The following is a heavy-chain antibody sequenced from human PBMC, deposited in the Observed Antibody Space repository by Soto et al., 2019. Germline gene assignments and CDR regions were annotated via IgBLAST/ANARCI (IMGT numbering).Heavy chain of an antibody. D-gene: IGHD5-12*01. J-gene: IGHJ4*02. CDR2: ISGSGGST. CDR3: AKDINLKSVATILGYFDY. Sequence: GGSLRLSCAASGFTFSSYAMSWVRQAPGKGLEWVSAISGSGGSTYYADSVKGRFTISRDNSKNTLYLQMNSLRAEDTAVYYCAKDINLKSVATILGYFDYWGQGTLVTVSS. CDR1: GFTFSSYA. V-gene: IGHV3-23*01.